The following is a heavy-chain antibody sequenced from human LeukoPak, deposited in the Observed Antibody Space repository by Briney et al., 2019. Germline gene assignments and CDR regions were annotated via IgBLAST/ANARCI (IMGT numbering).Heavy chain of an antibody. V-gene: IGHV3-74*01. J-gene: IGHJ4*02. CDR3: VRDKETYGGNANDH. D-gene: IGHD4-23*01. CDR2: INHDGSDI. CDR1: GFTVSSYV. Sequence: GGSLRLSCAVSGFTVSSYVMHWVRQAPGEGLVWVSRINHDGSDISYADSVKGRSTISRDNAKNTLYLQMNSLRVDDTAVYYCVRDKETYGGNANDHWGQGTLVTVSS.